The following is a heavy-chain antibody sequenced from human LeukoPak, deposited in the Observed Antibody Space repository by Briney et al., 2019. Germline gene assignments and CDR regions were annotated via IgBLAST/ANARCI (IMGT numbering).Heavy chain of an antibody. Sequence: GGSLRLSCAASGSTFSSYAMHWVRQAPGKGLEWVSHIINDGSRTTYADSVKGRFTISRDNAKNMVYLQMNSLRAEDTAVYYCARSDGGFDYWGQGTLVTVSA. J-gene: IGHJ4*02. CDR3: ARSDGGFDY. CDR2: IINDGSRT. D-gene: IGHD5-24*01. CDR1: GSTFSSYA. V-gene: IGHV3-74*03.